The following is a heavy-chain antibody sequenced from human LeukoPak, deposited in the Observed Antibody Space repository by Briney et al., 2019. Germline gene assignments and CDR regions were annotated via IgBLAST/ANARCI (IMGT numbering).Heavy chain of an antibody. CDR3: AKGNSGNFGGNSVFDY. CDR1: GFTFDDYA. Sequence: GGSLRLSCAASGFTFDDYAMHWVRQAPGKGLEWVSGISWNSGSIGYADSVKGRFSISRDNAKNSLSLQMNSLRAEDMALYYCAKGNSGNFGGNSVFDYWGQGTLVTVSS. V-gene: IGHV3-9*03. J-gene: IGHJ4*02. D-gene: IGHD4-23*01. CDR2: ISWNSGSI.